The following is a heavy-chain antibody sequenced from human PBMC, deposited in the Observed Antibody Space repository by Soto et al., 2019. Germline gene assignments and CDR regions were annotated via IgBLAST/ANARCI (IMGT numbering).Heavy chain of an antibody. Sequence: QLQLQESGPGLVKPSETLSLTCTVSGGSISSSSYYWGWIRQPPGKGLEWIGSIYYSGSTYYNPSLKSRVTISVDTSKNQFSLKLSSVTAADTAVYSCARHWGPCIAANWGQGTLVTVSS. CDR3: ARHWGPCIAAN. CDR1: GGSISSSSYY. D-gene: IGHD6-13*01. CDR2: IYYSGST. V-gene: IGHV4-39*01. J-gene: IGHJ4*02.